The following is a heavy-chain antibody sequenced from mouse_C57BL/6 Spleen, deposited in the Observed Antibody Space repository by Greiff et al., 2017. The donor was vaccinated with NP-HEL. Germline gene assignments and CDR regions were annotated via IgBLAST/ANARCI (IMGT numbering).Heavy chain of an antibody. Sequence: QVQLQQPGAELVRPGSSVKLSCKASGYTFTSYWMHWVKQRPIQGLEWIGNIDPSDSETHYNQKFKDKATLTVDKSSSTAYMHLSSLTSEDSAVYYCARGGGNWPDYWGQGTTLTVSS. CDR1: GYTFTSYW. D-gene: IGHD2-1*01. CDR2: IDPSDSET. CDR3: ARGGGNWPDY. J-gene: IGHJ2*01. V-gene: IGHV1-52*01.